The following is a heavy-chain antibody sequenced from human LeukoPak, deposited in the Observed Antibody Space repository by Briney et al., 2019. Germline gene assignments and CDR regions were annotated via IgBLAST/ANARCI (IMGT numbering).Heavy chain of an antibody. CDR1: GFTFDDYA. Sequence: PGRSLRLSCAASGFTFDDYAMHWVRQAPGKGLEWVSGISWNSGNIGYADSVKGRFTISRDNAKNSLYLQMNGLRAEDTAFYYCAKDIYSGNSNDAFHIWGQGTMVTVSS. CDR2: ISWNSGNI. D-gene: IGHD4-23*01. V-gene: IGHV3-9*01. J-gene: IGHJ3*02. CDR3: AKDIYSGNSNDAFHI.